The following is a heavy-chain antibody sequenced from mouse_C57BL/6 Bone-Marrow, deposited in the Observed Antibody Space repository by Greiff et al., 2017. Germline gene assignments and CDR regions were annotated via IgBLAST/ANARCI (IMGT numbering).Heavy chain of an antibody. CDR2: IDHSDSYT. V-gene: IGHV1-69*01. Sequence: QVQLQQPGAELVMPGASVKLSCKASGYTFTSYWMHWVKQRPGQGLEWIGEIDHSDSYTNYNQKFKGKSTLTVDKSSSTAYMQLSSRTSEDSAVYYCAREGNFYFDYWGQGTTLAVSS. CDR1: GYTFTSYW. J-gene: IGHJ2*01. D-gene: IGHD2-1*01. CDR3: AREGNFYFDY.